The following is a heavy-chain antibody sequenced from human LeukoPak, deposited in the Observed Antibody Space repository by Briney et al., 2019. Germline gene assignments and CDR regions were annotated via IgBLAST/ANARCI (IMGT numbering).Heavy chain of an antibody. V-gene: IGHV4-59*01. Sequence: SETPSLTCTVSGGSISTYYWSWIRQPPGKGLEWIGYISYSGSTNYNPSLKSRVTISVDTSNNQFSLKLSSVTAADTAVYYCARGRSWYPHWGQGTLVTVSS. CDR2: ISYSGST. CDR3: ARGRSWYPH. J-gene: IGHJ4*02. CDR1: GGSISTYY. D-gene: IGHD6-13*01.